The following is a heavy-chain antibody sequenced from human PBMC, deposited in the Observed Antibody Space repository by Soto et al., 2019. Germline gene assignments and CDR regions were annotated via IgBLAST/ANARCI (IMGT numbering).Heavy chain of an antibody. J-gene: IGHJ3*02. CDR2: IYPSGST. CDR1: GGSIRSLY. Sequence: ASETLSLTCTVSGGSIRSLYWSWVRQPPGKGLEWIGHIYPSGSTDYNPSLKSRVTISSDTSESQFSLKVHSVTPADTAVYYCARGDGYNSAFDIWGQGXMVTVSS. CDR3: ARGDGYNSAFDI. V-gene: IGHV4-59*01. D-gene: IGHD1-1*01.